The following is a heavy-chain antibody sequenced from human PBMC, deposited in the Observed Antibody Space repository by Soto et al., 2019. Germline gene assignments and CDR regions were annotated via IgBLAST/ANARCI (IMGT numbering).Heavy chain of an antibody. Sequence: QVQLQESGPGLVKPSQTLSLTCTVSGGSISSGDYYWSWIRQPPGKGLEWIGYIYYSGSTYYNPSLKSRVTIAEDTSKNQSSLKSSSVTAADTAVYYCASKNWTYGSGSLDYWGQGTLVTVSS. CDR1: GGSISSGDYY. V-gene: IGHV4-30-4*01. D-gene: IGHD3-10*01. CDR3: ASKNWTYGSGSLDY. CDR2: IYYSGST. J-gene: IGHJ4*02.